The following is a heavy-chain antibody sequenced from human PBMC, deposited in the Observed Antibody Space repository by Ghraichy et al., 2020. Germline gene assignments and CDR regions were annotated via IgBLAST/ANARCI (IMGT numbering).Heavy chain of an antibody. V-gene: IGHV3-33*01. Sequence: GGSLRLSCAASGFTFSSYGMHWARQAPGKGLEWVAVIWYDGSNKYYADSVKGRFTISRDNSKNTLYLQMNSLRAEDTAVYYCARPYCSGGSCYSEEPFDYWGQGTLVTVSS. CDR2: IWYDGSNK. CDR3: ARPYCSGGSCYSEEPFDY. CDR1: GFTFSSYG. D-gene: IGHD2-15*01. J-gene: IGHJ4*02.